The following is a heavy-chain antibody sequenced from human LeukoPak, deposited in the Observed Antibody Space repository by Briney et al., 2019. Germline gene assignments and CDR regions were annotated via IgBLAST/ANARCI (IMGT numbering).Heavy chain of an antibody. Sequence: PGGSLRLSCEASGFTFSSYAMSWVRQAPGKGLGWVSAISGSGTSTYYADSVKGRFTISRDNSKNTLYLQMNSLRAEDTAVYYCAKAPAYYDSNSFQHWGQGTLVTVSS. CDR2: ISGSGTST. CDR3: AKAPAYYDSNSFQH. CDR1: GFTFSSYA. D-gene: IGHD3-22*01. V-gene: IGHV3-23*01. J-gene: IGHJ1*01.